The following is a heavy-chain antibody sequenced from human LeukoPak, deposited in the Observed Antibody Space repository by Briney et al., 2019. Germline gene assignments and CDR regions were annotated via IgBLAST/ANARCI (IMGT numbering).Heavy chain of an antibody. Sequence: GGSLRLSCVACGFTFRTSAEHWVRQAPGKGLEWVAVISHDGSKENYADSVKGRFTISRDNSKSMVYLQMNGLRNEDTAVFYCFSSGWSGDYYWGQGSLVIVSS. J-gene: IGHJ4*02. CDR3: FSSGWSGDYY. CDR2: ISHDGSKE. D-gene: IGHD6-19*01. V-gene: IGHV3-30*04. CDR1: GFTFRTSA.